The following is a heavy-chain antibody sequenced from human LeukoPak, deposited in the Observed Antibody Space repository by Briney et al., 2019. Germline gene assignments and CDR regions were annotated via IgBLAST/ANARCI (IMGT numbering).Heavy chain of an antibody. Sequence: ASVKVSCKPSDYTFSNYGISWVRQAPGQGLEWMGWISTSNGAISYAQNFQDRVTMTTDTSTSTAYMELRSLRSDDTAVYYRARDLNTPRWFDSWGQGTLVTVSS. CDR1: DYTFSNYG. V-gene: IGHV1-18*01. CDR3: ARDLNTPRWFDS. CDR2: ISTSNGAI. J-gene: IGHJ5*01.